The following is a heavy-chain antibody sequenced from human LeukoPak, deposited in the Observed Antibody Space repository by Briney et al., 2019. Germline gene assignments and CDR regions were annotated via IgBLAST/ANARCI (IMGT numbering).Heavy chain of an antibody. J-gene: IGHJ4*02. D-gene: IGHD5-18*01. CDR2: IYSGGST. CDR1: GFTVSSNY. Sequence: GGSLRLSCAASGFTVSSNYMSWVRQAPGKGLEWVSVIYSGGSTYYADSVKGRFTISRDNSKNTLYLQMNSLRAEDTAVYYCARSPSYRLGFDYWGQETLVTVSS. CDR3: ARSPSYRLGFDY. V-gene: IGHV3-53*01.